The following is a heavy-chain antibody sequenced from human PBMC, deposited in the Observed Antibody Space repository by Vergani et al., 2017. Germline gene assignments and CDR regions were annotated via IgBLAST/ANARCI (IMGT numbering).Heavy chain of an antibody. CDR1: GGTFSNHV. D-gene: IGHD5-18*01. V-gene: IGHV1-69*01. Sequence: QVQLVQSGAEVKKPGSSVKVSCKSSGGTFSNHVLAWVRQAPGQGLEWMGGILPLFGTPTYAQRFQGRVTITADESTTTAYMELTSLTSEDSAIYYCARDRGYSYGYYYYYYMDVWGKGTTVTVSS. CDR2: ILPLFGTP. CDR3: ARDRGYSYGYYYYYYMDV. J-gene: IGHJ6*03.